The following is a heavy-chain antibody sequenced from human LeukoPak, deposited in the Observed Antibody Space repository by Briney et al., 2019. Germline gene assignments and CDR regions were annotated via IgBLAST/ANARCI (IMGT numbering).Heavy chain of an antibody. CDR1: GFTFSSYA. CDR2: ISGSGGST. D-gene: IGHD3-10*01. V-gene: IGHV3-23*01. CDR3: ARDTHYYGSGSPAFDI. J-gene: IGHJ3*02. Sequence: GGSLRLSCAASGFTFSSYAMSWVRQAPGKGLEWVSLISGSGGSTYYADSVKGRFTISRDNAKNSLYLQMNSLRAEDTALYYCARDTHYYGSGSPAFDIWGQGTMVTVSS.